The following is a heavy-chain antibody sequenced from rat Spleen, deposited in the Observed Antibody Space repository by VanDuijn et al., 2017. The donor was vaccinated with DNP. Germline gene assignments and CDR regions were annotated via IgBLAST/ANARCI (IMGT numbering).Heavy chain of an antibody. CDR2: IWSNGGT. CDR3: ARYPAGGGY. CDR1: GLSLTSNS. V-gene: IGHV2-47*01. Sequence: QVQLKESGPGLVQPSQTLSLTCTVSGLSLTSNSVSWIRQPPGKGLEWMGLIWSNGGTDYNSAIKSRLSISRDTSKNQVFLKMNSLQAEDTAMYFCARYPAGGGYWGQGVMVTVSS. J-gene: IGHJ2*01. D-gene: IGHD1-4*01.